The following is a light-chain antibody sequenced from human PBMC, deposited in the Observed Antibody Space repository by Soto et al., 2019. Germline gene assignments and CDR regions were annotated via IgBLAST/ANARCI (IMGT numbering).Light chain of an antibody. V-gene: IGKV3-20*01. J-gene: IGKJ2*01. CDR3: QQYSTLPHT. Sequence: ENVLTQSPGTLSVSPGERATLSCRASQSVTNSFFAWYQQKPGQAPRLLIYAVSSRATGIPDRFSGSGSGTDFTLTISRLEPEDFVVYYCQQYSTLPHTVGQGTKLEVK. CDR2: AVS. CDR1: QSVTNSF.